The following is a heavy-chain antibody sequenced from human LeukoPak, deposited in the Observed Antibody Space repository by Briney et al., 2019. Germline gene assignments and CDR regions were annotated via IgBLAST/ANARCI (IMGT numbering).Heavy chain of an antibody. CDR1: GFTFSNAY. V-gene: IGHV3-15*01. Sequence: KTGGSLRLSCAAPGFTFSNAYMSWVRQAPGKGLEWVGRIKSTAHGGTTEYAAPVKGRFTISRDDSGNTLFLQMNSLQTEDAALYYCATYSSSYYYFGYWGQGTLVTVSS. CDR3: ATYSSSYYYFGY. J-gene: IGHJ4*02. CDR2: IKSTAHGGTT. D-gene: IGHD6-13*01.